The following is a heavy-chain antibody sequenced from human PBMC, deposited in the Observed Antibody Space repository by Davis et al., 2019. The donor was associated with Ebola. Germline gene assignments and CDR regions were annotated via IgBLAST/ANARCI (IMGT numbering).Heavy chain of an antibody. CDR2: IGTAGDT. D-gene: IGHD2-2*01. CDR1: GFTFSSYD. J-gene: IGHJ4*02. Sequence: GGSLRLSCAASGFTFSSYDMHWVRQATGKGLEWVSAIGTAGDTYYPGSVKGRFTISRDNSKNTLYLQMNSLRAEDTAVYYCASRGYCSSTSCYAPFDYWGQGTLVTVS. V-gene: IGHV3-13*01. CDR3: ASRGYCSSTSCYAPFDY.